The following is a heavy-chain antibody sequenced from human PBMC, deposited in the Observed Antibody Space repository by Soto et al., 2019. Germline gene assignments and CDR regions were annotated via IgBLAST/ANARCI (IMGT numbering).Heavy chain of an antibody. D-gene: IGHD1-26*01. CDR3: ARDGTDPVVGATTFDY. Sequence: PSETLSLTCAVSGGSISSSNWWSWVRQPPGKGLEWIGEIYHSGSTNYNPSLKSRVTISVDKSKNQFSLKLSSVTAADTAVYYCARDGTDPVVGATTFDYWGQGTLVTVSS. CDR2: IYHSGST. J-gene: IGHJ4*02. CDR1: GGSISSSNW. V-gene: IGHV4-4*02.